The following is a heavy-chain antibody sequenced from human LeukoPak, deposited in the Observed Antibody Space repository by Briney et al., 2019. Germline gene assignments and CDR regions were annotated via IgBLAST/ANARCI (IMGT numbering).Heavy chain of an antibody. CDR2: MYYSGST. CDR3: ARGPSGMDV. CDR1: GGSISRSSYY. Sequence: SETLSLTCTVSGGSISRSSYYWGWIRQPPGKGLEWIGSMYYSGSTYYNPSLKSRVTISVDTSKSQCSLKLSSVTAADTAEYYCARGPSGMDVWGQGTTVTVSS. V-gene: IGHV4-39*01. J-gene: IGHJ6*02.